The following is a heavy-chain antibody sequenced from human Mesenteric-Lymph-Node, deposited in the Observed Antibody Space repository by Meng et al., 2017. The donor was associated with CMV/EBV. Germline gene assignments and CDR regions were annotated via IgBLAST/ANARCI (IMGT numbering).Heavy chain of an antibody. CDR3: AREELGRHYHFDL. D-gene: IGHD1-26*01. Sequence: VSGDSVSSGRYYWTWIRRPPGKGLEWIGYIYYRGSTNYKPSLKSRATISLDRSQNQVSLKLSSVTAADTAVYYCAREELGRHYHFDLWGRGTLVTVSS. CDR1: GDSVSSGRYY. J-gene: IGHJ2*01. V-gene: IGHV4-61*01. CDR2: IYYRGST.